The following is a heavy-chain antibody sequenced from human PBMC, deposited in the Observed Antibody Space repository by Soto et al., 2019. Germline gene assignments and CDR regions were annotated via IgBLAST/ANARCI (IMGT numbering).Heavy chain of an antibody. J-gene: IGHJ4*02. D-gene: IGHD3-3*01. CDR2: MHNSGST. Sequence: SETLSLTCTVSGGSISSYYWSWIRQPPGKGLEWIGYMHNSGSTKYNPSLKSRVTISADTSKNQFSLKLSSVTAADSAVYYCARGLYDFWSGHLALLAYSGQGSPVTVSS. V-gene: IGHV4-59*08. CDR1: GGSISSYY. CDR3: ARGLYDFWSGHLALLAY.